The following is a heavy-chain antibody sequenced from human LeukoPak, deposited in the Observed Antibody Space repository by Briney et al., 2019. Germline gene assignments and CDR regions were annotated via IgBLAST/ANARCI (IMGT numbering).Heavy chain of an antibody. D-gene: IGHD3-10*01. Sequence: GGSLRLSCAASGFTFDDYAMHWVRQAPGKGLEWVSLISWDGGSTYYADSVKGRFTISRDNSKNSLYLQMNSLRAEDTALYYCAKDQNYYGSGSYIDYWGQGTLVTVSS. CDR2: ISWDGGST. CDR1: GFTFDDYA. J-gene: IGHJ4*02. CDR3: AKDQNYYGSGSYIDY. V-gene: IGHV3-43D*03.